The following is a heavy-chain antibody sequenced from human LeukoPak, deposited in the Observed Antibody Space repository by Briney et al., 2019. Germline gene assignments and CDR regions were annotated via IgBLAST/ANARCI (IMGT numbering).Heavy chain of an antibody. CDR1: GGSISSGGYY. J-gene: IGHJ4*02. D-gene: IGHD1-20*01. CDR2: IYYSGST. Sequence: SETLSLTCTVSGGSISSGGYYWSWIRQHPGKGLEWLGYIYYSGSTYYNPSLKSRVTISVDTSKNQFSLKLSSVTAADTAVYYCARVPRQLTGPFDYWGQGTLVTVSS. CDR3: ARVPRQLTGPFDY. V-gene: IGHV4-31*03.